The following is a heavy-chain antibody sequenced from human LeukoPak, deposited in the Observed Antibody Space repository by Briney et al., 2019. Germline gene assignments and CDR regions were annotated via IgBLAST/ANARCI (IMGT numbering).Heavy chain of an antibody. D-gene: IGHD3-16*02. V-gene: IGHV1-18*01. CDR1: GYTFTSYG. CDR2: ISAYNGNT. J-gene: IGHJ4*02. Sequence: ASVKVSCKASGYTFTSYGISWVRQAPGQGLEWMGWISAYNGNTNYAQKFQGRVTITADESTSTAYMELSSLRSEDTAVYYCARGARAATGLFTFGGVIVPTGYWGQGTLVTVSS. CDR3: ARGARAATGLFTFGGVIVPTGY.